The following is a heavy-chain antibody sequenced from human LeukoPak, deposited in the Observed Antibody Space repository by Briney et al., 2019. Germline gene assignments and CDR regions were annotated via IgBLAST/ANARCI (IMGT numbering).Heavy chain of an antibody. D-gene: IGHD5-12*01. Sequence: GASVKVSCKASGYTFTTYYMHWVRQAPGQGLEWMGIINPSGGSTSYAQKFQGRVTMTRDMSTGTVYMELTSLRSEDTAVYYCAESGYSGYDLWGQGTLVTVSS. J-gene: IGHJ4*02. CDR2: INPSGGST. V-gene: IGHV1-46*01. CDR3: AESGYSGYDL. CDR1: GYTFTTYY.